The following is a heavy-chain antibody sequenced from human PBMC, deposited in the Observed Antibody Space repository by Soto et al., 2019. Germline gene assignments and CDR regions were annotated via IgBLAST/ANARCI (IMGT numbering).Heavy chain of an antibody. CDR2: IYYSGST. J-gene: IGHJ5*02. CDR1: GGSISSSSYY. Sequence: QLQLQESGPGLVKPSETLSLTCTVSGGSISSSSYYWGWIRQPPGKGLEWIGSIYYSGSTYYNPSLKSRVTISVDTSKNQFSLKLSSVTAADTAVYYCARRPDYGDYLHWFDPWGQGTLVTVSS. CDR3: ARRPDYGDYLHWFDP. V-gene: IGHV4-39*01. D-gene: IGHD4-17*01.